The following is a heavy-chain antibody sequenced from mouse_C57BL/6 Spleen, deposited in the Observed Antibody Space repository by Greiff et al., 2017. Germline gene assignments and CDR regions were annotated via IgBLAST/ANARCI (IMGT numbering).Heavy chain of an antibody. D-gene: IGHD2-4*01. CDR3: VSNYDYDEDAMDY. CDR2: INPNNGGT. CDR1: GYTFTDYY. V-gene: IGHV1-26*01. J-gene: IGHJ4*01. Sequence: EVQLQQSGPELVKPGASVKISCKASGYTFTDYYMNWVKQSHGKSLEWIGDINPNNGGTSYNQKFKGKATLTVDKSSSTAYMELRSLTSEDSAVYYCVSNYDYDEDAMDYWGQGTSVTVSS.